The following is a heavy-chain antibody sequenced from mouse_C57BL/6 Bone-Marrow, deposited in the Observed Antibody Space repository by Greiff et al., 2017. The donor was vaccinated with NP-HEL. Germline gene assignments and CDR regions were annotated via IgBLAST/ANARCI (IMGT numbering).Heavy chain of an antibody. CDR2: INYDGNT. CDR3: TREGGYYGSPFAY. CDR1: GYSVTSGYY. Sequence: EVKLLESGPGLVKPSQSLSLTCSVTGYSVTSGYYWTWIRQFPGNKLEWMGYINYDGNTNYNPSLNDRISITRDTSKNQFFLKLNSVTTEDTATYYCTREGGYYGSPFAYWGQGTLVTVSA. J-gene: IGHJ3*01. D-gene: IGHD1-1*01. V-gene: IGHV3-6*01.